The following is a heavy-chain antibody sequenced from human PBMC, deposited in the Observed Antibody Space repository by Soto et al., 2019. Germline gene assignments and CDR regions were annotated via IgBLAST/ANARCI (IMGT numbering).Heavy chain of an antibody. CDR3: ARVIARHYYDSRKVLSGMDV. V-gene: IGHV1-69*01. Sequence: QVQLVQSGAEVKKPGSSVKVSCKASGGTFSSYAISWVRQAPGQGLEWMGGIIPIFGTANYAQKFQGRVTITADESTSTAYMGLSSLRSEDTAVYYCARVIARHYYDSRKVLSGMDVWGQGTTVTVSS. J-gene: IGHJ6*02. CDR1: GGTFSSYA. D-gene: IGHD3-22*01. CDR2: IIPIFGTA.